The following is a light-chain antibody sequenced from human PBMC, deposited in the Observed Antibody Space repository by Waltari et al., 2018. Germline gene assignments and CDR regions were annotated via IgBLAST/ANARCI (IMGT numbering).Light chain of an antibody. J-gene: IGKJ4*01. V-gene: IGKV3-15*01. CDR2: ASS. CDR3: QQYNNWLPLT. CDR1: QSVSSY. Sequence: EVVMTQSPTTLSVSPGERATLSCRASQSVSSYLAWYQQKPAQAPRLLIYASSTRATGVPARFSGSGSGNEFTLTISSLQSADSAVYYCQQYNNWLPLTFGAGTKVEIK.